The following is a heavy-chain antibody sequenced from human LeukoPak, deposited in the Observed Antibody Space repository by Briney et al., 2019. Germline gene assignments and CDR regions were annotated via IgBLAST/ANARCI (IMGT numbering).Heavy chain of an antibody. J-gene: IGHJ5*02. CDR2: IKQDGSEK. Sequence: GGTLRLSCAASGFTFSSYWMSWVRQAPGKGLEWVANIKQDGSEKYYVDSVKGRFTISRDNAKNSLYLQMNSLRAEDTAVYYCARDCRSSGWYWRGNWFDPWGQGTLVTVSS. CDR3: ARDCRSSGWYWRGNWFDP. CDR1: GFTFSSYW. V-gene: IGHV3-7*01. D-gene: IGHD6-19*01.